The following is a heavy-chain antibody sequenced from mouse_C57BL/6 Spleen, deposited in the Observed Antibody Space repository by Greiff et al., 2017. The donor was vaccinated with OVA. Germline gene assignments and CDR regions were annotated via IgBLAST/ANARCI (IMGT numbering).Heavy chain of an antibody. V-gene: IGHV1-78*01. J-gene: IGHJ2*01. CDR1: GYTFTDHT. CDR2: IYPRDGST. Sequence: VKLMESDAELVKPGASVKISCKVSGYTFTDHTIHWMKQRPEQGLEWIGYIYPRDGSTKYNEKFKGKATLTADKSSSTAYMQLNSLTSEDSAVYFCARDYYGSSYVSYWGQGTTLTVSS. D-gene: IGHD1-1*01. CDR3: ARDYYGSSYVSY.